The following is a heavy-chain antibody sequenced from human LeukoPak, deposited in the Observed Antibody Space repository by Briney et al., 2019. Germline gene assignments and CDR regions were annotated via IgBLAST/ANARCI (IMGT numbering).Heavy chain of an antibody. CDR3: ARDPVGGSTTFDY. J-gene: IGHJ4*02. D-gene: IGHD1-26*01. CDR2: TYYRSKWYY. Sequence: SQTLSLTCAISGDSVSSNSAAWNWIRQSPSRGLEWLGRTYYRSKWYYDYAVAVKSRISIDPDTSKNQFSLQLSSVTPEDTAVYYCARDPVGGSTTFDYWGQGTLVTVSS. CDR1: GDSVSSNSAA. V-gene: IGHV6-1*01.